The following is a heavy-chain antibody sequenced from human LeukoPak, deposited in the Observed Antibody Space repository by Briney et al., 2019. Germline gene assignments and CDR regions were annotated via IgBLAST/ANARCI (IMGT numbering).Heavy chain of an antibody. D-gene: IGHD2-15*01. CDR1: GGSISSGGYY. V-gene: IGHV4-31*03. Sequence: SETLSLTCTVSGGSISSGGYYWSWIRQHPGKGLEWIGYIYYSVSTYYNPSLKSRVTISVDTSKNQFSLKLSSVTAADTAVYYCARDVCSGGSCYRRSFDPWGQGTLVTVSS. CDR3: ARDVCSGGSCYRRSFDP. CDR2: IYYSVST. J-gene: IGHJ5*02.